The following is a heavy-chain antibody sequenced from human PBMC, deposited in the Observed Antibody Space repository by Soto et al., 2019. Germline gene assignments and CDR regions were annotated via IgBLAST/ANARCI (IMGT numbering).Heavy chain of an antibody. J-gene: IGHJ4*02. D-gene: IGHD6-19*01. CDR1: GGTFSSYA. V-gene: IGHV1-69*13. Sequence: PRASVKVSCKASGGTFSSYAISWVRQAPGQGLEWMGGIIPIFGTANYAQKFQGRVTITADESTSTAYMELSSLRSEDTAVYYCARGLGSGHILPYFDYWGQGTLVTVSS. CDR2: IIPIFGTA. CDR3: ARGLGSGHILPYFDY.